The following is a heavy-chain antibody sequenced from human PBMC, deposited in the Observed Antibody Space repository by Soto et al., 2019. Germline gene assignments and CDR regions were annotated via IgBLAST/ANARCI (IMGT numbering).Heavy chain of an antibody. CDR3: ARDRARGIAVAPPAY. CDR1: GFTFSSYS. V-gene: IGHV3-48*01. Sequence: GGSLRLSCAASGFTFSSYSMNWVRQAPGKGLEWVSYISSSSSTIYYEDPVKGRFTISRDNAKNSLYLQMNSLRAEDTAVYYCARDRARGIAVAPPAYWGQGTLVTVSS. CDR2: ISSSSSTI. D-gene: IGHD6-19*01. J-gene: IGHJ4*02.